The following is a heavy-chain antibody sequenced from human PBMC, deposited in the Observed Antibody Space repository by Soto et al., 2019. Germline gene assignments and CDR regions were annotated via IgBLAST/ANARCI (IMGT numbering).Heavy chain of an antibody. CDR1: GGSISSSSYY. J-gene: IGHJ5*02. Sequence: SETLSLTCTVSGGSISSSSYYWGWIRQPPGKGLEWIGSIYYSGSTYYNPSLKSRVTISVDTSKNQFSLKLSSVTAADTAVYYCARHDLTYYYDSSGYYSWFDPWGQGTLVTVSS. D-gene: IGHD3-22*01. CDR2: IYYSGST. CDR3: ARHDLTYYYDSSGYYSWFDP. V-gene: IGHV4-39*01.